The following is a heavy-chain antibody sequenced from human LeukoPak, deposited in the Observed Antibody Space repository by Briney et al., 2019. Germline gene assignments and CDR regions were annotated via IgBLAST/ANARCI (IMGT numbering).Heavy chain of an antibody. CDR3: AKTVSGSYSYQGGDY. CDR2: ISGSGENT. D-gene: IGHD3-16*02. V-gene: IGHV3-23*01. CDR1: GFTFSSYA. J-gene: IGHJ4*02. Sequence: GSLTLSCAASGFTFSSYAMSWVRQAPGKGLEWVSAISGSGENTNYADSVKGRFTMSRDNSRNMLYLQMNSLRDEDTAKYYCAKTVSGSYSYQGGDYWGQGTLVTVSS.